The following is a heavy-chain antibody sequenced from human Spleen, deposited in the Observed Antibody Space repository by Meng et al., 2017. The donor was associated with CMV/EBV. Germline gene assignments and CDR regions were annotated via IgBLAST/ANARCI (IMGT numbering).Heavy chain of an antibody. D-gene: IGHD1-1*01. CDR1: GGTFSSYA. CDR3: TGNDQLLMYYFDS. J-gene: IGHJ4*02. V-gene: IGHV1-69*05. CDR2: IIPIFGTG. Sequence: SVKVSCKASGGTFSSYAISWVRQAPGKGLEWMGGIIPIFGTGRYAQKFQGRVTITMDESTSAAYMELSSLRSEDSAMYYCTGNDQLLMYYFDSWGQGTLVTVSS.